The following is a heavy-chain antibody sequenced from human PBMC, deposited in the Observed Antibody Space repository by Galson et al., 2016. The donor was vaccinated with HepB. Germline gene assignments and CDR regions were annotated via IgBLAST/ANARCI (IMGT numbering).Heavy chain of an antibody. CDR1: GGNFRIYA. CDR3: ARDHADTSILNFAFDI. D-gene: IGHD5-18*01. V-gene: IGHV1-69*13. CDR2: IIPIFGTT. J-gene: IGHJ3*02. Sequence: SVKVSCTASGGNFRIYAISWVRQAPGQGLEWMGQIIPIFGTTNYAQKFQGRVTITADESTNTAYIELNSLRSEDTAVYYCARDHADTSILNFAFDIWGQGTMVTVSS.